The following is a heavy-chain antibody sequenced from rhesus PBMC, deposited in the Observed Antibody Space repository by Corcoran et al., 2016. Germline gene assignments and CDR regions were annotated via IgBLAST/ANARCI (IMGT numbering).Heavy chain of an antibody. CDR2: IAGSGENT. D-gene: IGHD3-34*01. J-gene: IGHJ4*01. Sequence: QLQLQESGPGLVKPSETLSLTCAVSGGSISSNYWSWIRQPPGKGLEWIGRIAGSGENTASNPSLKSRVTISTDTSTNQFSLKLSSVTAADTAVYYCARERDGADFDYWGQGVLVTVSS. CDR1: GGSISSNY. CDR3: ARERDGADFDY. V-gene: IGHV4-173*01.